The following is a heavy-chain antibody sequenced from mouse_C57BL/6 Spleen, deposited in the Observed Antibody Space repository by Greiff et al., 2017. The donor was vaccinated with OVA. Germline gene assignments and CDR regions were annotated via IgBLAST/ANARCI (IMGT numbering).Heavy chain of an antibody. Sequence: EVMLVESGGDLVKPGGSLKLSCAASGFTFSSYGMSWVRQTPDKRLEWVATISSGGSYTYYPDSVKGRFTISRDNAKNTLYLQMSSLKSEDTAMYYCARQLRKAMDYWGQGTSVTVSS. CDR1: GFTFSSYG. CDR2: ISSGGSYT. V-gene: IGHV5-6*02. D-gene: IGHD1-1*01. CDR3: ARQLRKAMDY. J-gene: IGHJ4*01.